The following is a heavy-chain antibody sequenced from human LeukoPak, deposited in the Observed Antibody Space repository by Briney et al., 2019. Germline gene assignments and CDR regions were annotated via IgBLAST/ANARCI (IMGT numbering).Heavy chain of an antibody. D-gene: IGHD4-17*01. CDR1: GYTFTSYG. V-gene: IGHV1-18*01. Sequence: GASVKVSCKASGYTFTSYGISWVRQAPGQGPEWMGWISAYNGNTNYAQKLQGRVTMTTDTSTSTAYMELRSLRSDDTAVYYCAREGDYAYYYYGMDVWGQGTTVTVSS. CDR3: AREGDYAYYYYGMDV. CDR2: ISAYNGNT. J-gene: IGHJ6*02.